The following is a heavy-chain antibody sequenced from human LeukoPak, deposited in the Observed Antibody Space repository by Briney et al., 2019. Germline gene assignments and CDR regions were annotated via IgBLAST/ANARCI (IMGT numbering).Heavy chain of an antibody. D-gene: IGHD3-22*01. J-gene: IGHJ4*02. CDR1: GFTVGSNY. V-gene: IGHV3-53*01. CDR3: ARDGYYCDSSAYRTKGTDY. CDR2: IYSGGST. Sequence: GGSLRLSCAASGFTVGSNYMSWVRQAPGKGLEWVSVIYSGGSTYYADSVKGRFTISRDNARNSLYLQMNSLRAEDTAVYYCARDGYYCDSSAYRTKGTDYWGQGTLVTVSS.